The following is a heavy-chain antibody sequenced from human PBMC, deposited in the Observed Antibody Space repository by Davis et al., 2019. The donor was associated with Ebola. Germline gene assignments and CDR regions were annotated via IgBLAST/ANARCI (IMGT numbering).Heavy chain of an antibody. Sequence: GESLKISCAASGFTFSSYSMNWVRQAPGKGLEWVSAISGSGGSTYYADSVKGRFTISRDNSKKTLYLQMNSLRAEDTAVYYCARGEGKWELLFGYFDYWGQGTLVTVSS. CDR1: GFTFSSYS. V-gene: IGHV3-23*01. J-gene: IGHJ4*02. D-gene: IGHD1-26*01. CDR2: ISGSGGST. CDR3: ARGEGKWELLFGYFDY.